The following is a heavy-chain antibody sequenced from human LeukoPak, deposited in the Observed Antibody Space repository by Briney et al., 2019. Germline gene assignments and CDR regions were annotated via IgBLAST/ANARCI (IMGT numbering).Heavy chain of an antibody. CDR2: INHSGST. D-gene: IGHD6-13*01. CDR3: ARGRKQPKNRPFDY. V-gene: IGHV4-34*01. CDR1: GGSFSGYY. Sequence: SETLSLTCAVYGGSFSGYYWSWIRQPPGKGLEWIGEINHSGSTNYNPSLKSRVTISVDTSKNQFSLKLSSVTAADTAVYHCARGRKQPKNRPFDYWGQGTLVTVSS. J-gene: IGHJ4*02.